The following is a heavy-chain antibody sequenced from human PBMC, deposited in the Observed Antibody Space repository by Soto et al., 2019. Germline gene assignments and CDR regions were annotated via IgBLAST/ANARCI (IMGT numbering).Heavy chain of an antibody. Sequence: ASVKVSCKASGYTFTSYYMHWVRQAPGQGLEWMGIINPSGGSTSYAQKFQGRVTMTRDTSTSTVYMELSSLRSEDTAVYYCARGRIADRPLGASRFDYWGQGTLVTVSS. D-gene: IGHD6-6*01. CDR1: GYTFTSYY. CDR2: INPSGGST. J-gene: IGHJ4*02. CDR3: ARGRIADRPLGASRFDY. V-gene: IGHV1-46*01.